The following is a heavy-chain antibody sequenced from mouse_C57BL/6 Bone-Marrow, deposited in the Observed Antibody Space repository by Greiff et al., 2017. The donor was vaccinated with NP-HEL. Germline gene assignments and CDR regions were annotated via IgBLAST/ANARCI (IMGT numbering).Heavy chain of an antibody. Sequence: QVQLQQSGPELVKPGASVKISCKASGYSFTSYYIHWVKQRPGQGLEWIGWIYPGSGNTQYNEKLKGKATLTADTSSSTAYMQLSSLTSEDSAVYYCAGGYSAWFAYWGQGTLVTVSA. CDR3: AGGYSAWFAY. CDR1: GYSFTSYY. V-gene: IGHV1-66*01. D-gene: IGHD2-14*01. J-gene: IGHJ3*01. CDR2: IYPGSGNT.